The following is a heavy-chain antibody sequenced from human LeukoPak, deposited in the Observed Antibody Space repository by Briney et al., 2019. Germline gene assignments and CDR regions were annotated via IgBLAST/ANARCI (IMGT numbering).Heavy chain of an antibody. CDR3: ARDRTMVRGVITYYFDY. J-gene: IGHJ4*02. CDR2: ISYDGSNK. CDR1: GFTFSSYA. D-gene: IGHD3-10*01. Sequence: PGGSLRLSCAASGFTFSSYAMHWVRQAPGKGLEWVAVISYDGSNKCYADSVKGRFTISRDNSKNTLYLQMNSLRAEDTAVYYCARDRTMVRGVITYYFDYWGQGTLVTVSS. V-gene: IGHV3-30-3*01.